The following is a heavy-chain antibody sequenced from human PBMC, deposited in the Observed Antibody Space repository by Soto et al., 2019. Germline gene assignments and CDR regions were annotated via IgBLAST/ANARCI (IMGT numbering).Heavy chain of an antibody. Sequence: QVQLVESGGGVVQPGRSLRVSCAASGFTFSIYAMHWVRQAPGTGLEWVAVISYDGTKTYYADSVKGRFTISRDNSKNTVYLQMNSLRDEHTAVYYCAKDRGPRRLWLIDPFDYCGQGTLVSVSP. CDR1: GFTFSIYA. CDR3: AKDRGPRRLWLIDPFDY. D-gene: IGHD3-10*01. V-gene: IGHV3-30*18. CDR2: ISYDGTKT. J-gene: IGHJ4*02.